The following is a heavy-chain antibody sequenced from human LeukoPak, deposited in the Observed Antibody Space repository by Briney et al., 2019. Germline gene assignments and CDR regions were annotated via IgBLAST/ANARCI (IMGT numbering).Heavy chain of an antibody. Sequence: SETLSLTCAVYGGSFSGYYWSWIRQPPGKGLEWIGEINHSGSTNYNPPLKSRVTISVDTSKNQFSLKLSSVTAADTAVYYCARGGRLVGATDLFGYWGQGTLVTVSS. D-gene: IGHD1-26*01. J-gene: IGHJ4*02. V-gene: IGHV4-34*01. CDR1: GGSFSGYY. CDR2: INHSGST. CDR3: ARGGRLVGATDLFGY.